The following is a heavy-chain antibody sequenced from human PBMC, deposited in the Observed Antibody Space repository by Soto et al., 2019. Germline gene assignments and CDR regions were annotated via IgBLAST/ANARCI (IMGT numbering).Heavy chain of an antibody. CDR2: IICSGGST. CDR1: GFTFSNYV. J-gene: IGHJ4*02. CDR3: ARTPVLRFLEFHFDY. D-gene: IGHD3-3*01. V-gene: IGHV3-23*01. Sequence: GGSLRLSCAASGFTFSNYVMSWVRQAPGKGLEWVSSIICSGGSTYYADSVKGRFTISRDNSKNTLYLQMNSLRAEDTAVYYCARTPVLRFLEFHFDYWGQGTLVTVSS.